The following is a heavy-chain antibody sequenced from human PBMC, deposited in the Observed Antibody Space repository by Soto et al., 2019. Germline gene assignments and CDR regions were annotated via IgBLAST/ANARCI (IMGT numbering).Heavy chain of an antibody. CDR3: ARDWSAEVVPDS. Sequence: ASVKVSCKPSRYTFTTYVISWLRQAPGQGLEWMGWISTRNGNTQFAQKFQGRVTMTTDTSTSTAYMELRSLTSDDTAVYYCARDWSAEVVPDSWGQQTLVTFSS. CDR1: RYTFTTYV. V-gene: IGHV1-18*01. J-gene: IGHJ4*02. CDR2: ISTRNGNT. D-gene: IGHD2-8*01.